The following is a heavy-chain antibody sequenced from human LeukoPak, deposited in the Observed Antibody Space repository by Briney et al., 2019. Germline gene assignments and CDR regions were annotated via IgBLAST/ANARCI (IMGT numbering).Heavy chain of an antibody. D-gene: IGHD2-15*01. CDR2: ISGGGEST. CDR3: AKGEGGYCSSSSCSTYFDY. V-gene: IGHV3-23*01. J-gene: IGHJ4*02. Sequence: AGGSLRLSCAASGFTFSSYAMNWVRQAPGKGLEWVSAISGGGESTYNADSVKGRFIISRDNSKNTLYLQMNSLRAEDTAVYYCAKGEGGYCSSSSCSTYFDYWGQGTLVTVSS. CDR1: GFTFSSYA.